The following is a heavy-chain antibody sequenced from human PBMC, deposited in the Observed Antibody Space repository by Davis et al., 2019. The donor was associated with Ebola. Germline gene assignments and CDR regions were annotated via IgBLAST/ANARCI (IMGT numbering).Heavy chain of an antibody. Sequence: MPSETLSLTCAVYGGTFSDYYWSWIRQPPGKGLEWIGYIYYSGSTNYNPSLKSRVTISVDTSKNQFSLKLSSVTAADTAVYYCARVPPVYYYGMDVWGQGTTVTVSS. J-gene: IGHJ6*02. CDR3: ARVPPVYYYGMDV. V-gene: IGHV4-59*01. CDR1: GGTFSDYY. CDR2: IYYSGST.